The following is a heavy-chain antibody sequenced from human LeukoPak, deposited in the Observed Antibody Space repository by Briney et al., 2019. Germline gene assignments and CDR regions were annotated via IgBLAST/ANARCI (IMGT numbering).Heavy chain of an antibody. J-gene: IGHJ4*02. CDR1: GFTLSNCP. Sequence: AGGSLRLICAASGFTLSNCPMDWVRQAPGEGLEWVSAISLSGTTNYADSVKGRFTISRDSSKNTLYLQLNSLRAEDTAIYYCAKRTPTYGPFDYWGQGTLVTVSS. CDR2: ISLSGTT. CDR3: AKRTPTYGPFDY. V-gene: IGHV3-23*01. D-gene: IGHD3-10*01.